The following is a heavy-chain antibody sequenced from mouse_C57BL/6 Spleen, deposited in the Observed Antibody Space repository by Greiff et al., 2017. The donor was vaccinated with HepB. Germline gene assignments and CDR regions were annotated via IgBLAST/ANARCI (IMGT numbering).Heavy chain of an antibody. CDR3: AREGDCSSGCYALDY. V-gene: IGHV1-82*01. CDR1: GYDFSSYW. Sequence: QVQLKESGPELVKPGASVKISCKASGYDFSSYWMHWVKQRPGKGLEWIGRIDPGDGDTNYNGKFKGKATLTADKSSSTAYMQLSSLTSEDSAVYFCAREGDCSSGCYALDYWGQGTSVTVSS. D-gene: IGHD2-12*01. J-gene: IGHJ4*01. CDR2: IDPGDGDT.